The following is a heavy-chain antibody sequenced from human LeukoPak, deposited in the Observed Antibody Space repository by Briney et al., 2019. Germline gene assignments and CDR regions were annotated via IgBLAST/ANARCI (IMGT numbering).Heavy chain of an antibody. D-gene: IGHD3-22*01. CDR2: IYYSGST. V-gene: IGHV4-59*08. CDR3: ARQYYYDSSLDY. Sequence: SETLSLTCTVSGGSISSYYWSWIRQPPGKGLEWIGYIYYSGSTNYNPSLKSRVTISVDTSKNQFSLKLSSVTAADTAVYYCARQYYYDSSLDYWGQGILVTVSS. CDR1: GGSISSYY. J-gene: IGHJ4*02.